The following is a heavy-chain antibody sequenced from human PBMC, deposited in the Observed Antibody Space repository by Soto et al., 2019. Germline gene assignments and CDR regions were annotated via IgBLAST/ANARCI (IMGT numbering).Heavy chain of an antibody. V-gene: IGHV3-30*18. D-gene: IGHD2-8*01. J-gene: IGHJ4*02. CDR2: ISYDGSNK. CDR3: AKDGGVEDIVPPGPD. Sequence: QVQLVESGGGVVQPGRSLRLSCAASGFTFSSYGMHWVRQAPGKGLEWVAVISYDGSNKYYADSVKGRFTISRDNSKNTLYLQMNSLRAEDTAVYYCAKDGGVEDIVPPGPDWGQGTLVTLSS. CDR1: GFTFSSYG.